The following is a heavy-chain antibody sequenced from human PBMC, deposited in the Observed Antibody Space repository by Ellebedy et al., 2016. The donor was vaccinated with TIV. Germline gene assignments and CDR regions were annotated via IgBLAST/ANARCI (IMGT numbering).Heavy chain of an antibody. Sequence: PGGSLRLSCVASGFTFGSYWMSWVRQAPGRGLEWVANIKYDGSEHYYVDSVKGRFTISRDNAKNSLYLRMSSLRAEDTAVYYCARPGKPYAIDDWGQGILVTVSS. V-gene: IGHV3-7*03. CDR2: IKYDGSEH. CDR3: ARPGKPYAIDD. J-gene: IGHJ4*02. D-gene: IGHD2-8*01. CDR1: GFTFGSYW.